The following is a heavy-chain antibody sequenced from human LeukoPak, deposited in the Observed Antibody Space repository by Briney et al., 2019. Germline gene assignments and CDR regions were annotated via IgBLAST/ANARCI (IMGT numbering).Heavy chain of an antibody. CDR1: GGSISSDSYY. V-gene: IGHV4-39*07. CDR3: ARTGGRRYFDWSQQYYFDY. CDR2: INHSGST. Sequence: SETLSLTCTVSGGSISSDSYYWGWIRQPPGKGLEWIGEINHSGSTNYNPSLKSRVTISVDTSKNQFSLKLSSVTAADTAVYYCARTGGRRYFDWSQQYYFDYWGQGTLVTVSS. J-gene: IGHJ4*02. D-gene: IGHD3-9*01.